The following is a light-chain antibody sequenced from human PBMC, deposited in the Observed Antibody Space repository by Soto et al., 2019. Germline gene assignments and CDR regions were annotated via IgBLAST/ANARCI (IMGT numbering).Light chain of an antibody. CDR1: QTISNW. Sequence: DIQMTQSPSTLSASVGDRVTITCRASQTISNWLAWYQQKPGKAPKLLIYDASSLHSGVPSRFSGSGSGTAFSLTISSLQPDDFATYYCQEYISYSYTFGKGTKLDI. V-gene: IGKV1-5*01. J-gene: IGKJ2*01. CDR2: DAS. CDR3: QEYISYSYT.